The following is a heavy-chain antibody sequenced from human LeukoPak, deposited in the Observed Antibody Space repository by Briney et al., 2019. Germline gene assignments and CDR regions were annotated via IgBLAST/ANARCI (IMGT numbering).Heavy chain of an antibody. CDR2: IYHSGST. CDR1: GYSISSGYY. J-gene: IGHJ4*02. D-gene: IGHD6-13*01. Sequence: SETLSLTCTVSGYSISSGYYWGWIRQPPGKGLEWIGGIYHSGSTYYNPSLKSRVTISVDTSKNQFSLKLSSVTAADTAVYFCVTGGSSWNEYWGQGTLVTVSS. V-gene: IGHV4-38-2*02. CDR3: VTGGSSWNEY.